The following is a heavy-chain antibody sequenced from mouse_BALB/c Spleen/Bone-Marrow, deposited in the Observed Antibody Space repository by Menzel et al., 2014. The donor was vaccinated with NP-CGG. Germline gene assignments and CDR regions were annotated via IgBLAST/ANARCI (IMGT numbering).Heavy chain of an antibody. CDR2: INSDGGST. V-gene: IGHV5-2*01. CDR3: ARHGDYYGSSLFAY. J-gene: IGHJ3*01. D-gene: IGHD1-1*01. Sequence: EVKVVESGGGLVQPGESLKLSCESNEYEFPSHDMSWVRKTPEKRLELVAAINSDGGSTYYPDTMERRFIISRDNSKKTLYLQMSSLRSEDTAFYYCARHGDYYGSSLFAYWGQGILVTVSA. CDR1: EYEFPSHD.